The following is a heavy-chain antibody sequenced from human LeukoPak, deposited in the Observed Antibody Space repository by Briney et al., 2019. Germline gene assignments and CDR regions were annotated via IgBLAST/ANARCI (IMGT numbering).Heavy chain of an antibody. CDR3: ARERGWLNDYNWFDP. CDR2: IWYDGSNK. D-gene: IGHD3-22*01. Sequence: GRSLRLSCAASGFTFSSYGMHWVRQAPGKGREGVAVIWYDGSNKYYADSVKGRFTISRDNSKNTLYLQMNSLRAEDTAVYYCARERGWLNDYNWFDPWGQGTLVTVSS. CDR1: GFTFSSYG. J-gene: IGHJ5*02. V-gene: IGHV3-33*01.